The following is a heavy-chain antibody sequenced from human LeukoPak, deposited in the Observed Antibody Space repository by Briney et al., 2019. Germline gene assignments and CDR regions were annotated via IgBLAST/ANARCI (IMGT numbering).Heavy chain of an antibody. CDR3: AKDAPRSSGWFFLDY. J-gene: IGHJ4*02. CDR2: ISNGGDRT. Sequence: GGSLRLSCAASGFTFSSYEMNWVRQAPGKGLEWVSGISNGGDRTYYADSVKGRFTISRDNSKNTLSLQMNSLRADDTAVYYCAKDAPRSSGWFFLDYWGQGTLVTVSP. CDR1: GFTFSSYE. D-gene: IGHD6-19*01. V-gene: IGHV3-23*01.